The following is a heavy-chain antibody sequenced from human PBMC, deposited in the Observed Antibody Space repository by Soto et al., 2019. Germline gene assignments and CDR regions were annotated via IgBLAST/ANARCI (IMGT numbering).Heavy chain of an antibody. J-gene: IGHJ4*02. Sequence: GGSLRLSCAASGFTFSNAWMSWVRQAPGKGLEWVGRIKSKTDGGTTDYAAPVKGRFTISRDDSKNTLYLQMNSPKTEDTAVYYCTTVLSRSMTTRPYWGQGTLVTVSS. CDR2: IKSKTDGGTT. CDR1: GFTFSNAW. D-gene: IGHD4-17*01. CDR3: TTVLSRSMTTRPY. V-gene: IGHV3-15*01.